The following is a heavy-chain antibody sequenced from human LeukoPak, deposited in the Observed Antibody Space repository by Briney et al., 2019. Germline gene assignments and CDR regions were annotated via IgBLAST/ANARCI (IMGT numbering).Heavy chain of an antibody. CDR3: AKSSTIDVYYFDY. J-gene: IGHJ4*02. Sequence: GGSLRLSCAASGFTFSSYAMSWVRQSPGKGLEWVSAIGGSGGGTYYADSVKGRFTISRDNSKHTLYLQMNSLRAEDTAVYYCAKSSTIDVYYFDYWGQGTLVTVSS. CDR1: GFTFSSYA. V-gene: IGHV3-23*01. D-gene: IGHD2/OR15-2a*01. CDR2: IGGSGGGT.